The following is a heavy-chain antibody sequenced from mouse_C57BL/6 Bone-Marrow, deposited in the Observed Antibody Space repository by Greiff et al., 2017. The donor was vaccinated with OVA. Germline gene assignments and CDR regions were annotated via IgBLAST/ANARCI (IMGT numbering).Heavy chain of an antibody. J-gene: IGHJ1*03. CDR1: GYSITSGYY. CDR3: ARNYGSSYGYWYFDV. Sequence: EVQLQESGPGLVKPSQSLSLTCSVTGYSITSGYYWNWIRQFPGNKLEWMGYISYAGSNNYNPSLKNRISITRDTSKNQFFLKLNSVTTEDTATYYGARNYGSSYGYWYFDVGGTGTTVTVSS. V-gene: IGHV3-6*01. CDR2: ISYAGSN. D-gene: IGHD1-1*01.